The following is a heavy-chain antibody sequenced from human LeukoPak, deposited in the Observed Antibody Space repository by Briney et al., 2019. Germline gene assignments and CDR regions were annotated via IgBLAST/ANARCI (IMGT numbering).Heavy chain of an antibody. Sequence: ASVKVSCKASGYTFTGYYMHWVRQAPGQGLEWMGWINPNSGGTNYAQKFQGRVTMTRDTSISTAYMELSRLRSDDTAVYYCARGDVVVPAAIWSFDYWGQGTLVTVSS. D-gene: IGHD2-2*02. CDR1: GYTFTGYY. V-gene: IGHV1-2*02. CDR2: INPNSGGT. J-gene: IGHJ4*02. CDR3: ARGDVVVPAAIWSFDY.